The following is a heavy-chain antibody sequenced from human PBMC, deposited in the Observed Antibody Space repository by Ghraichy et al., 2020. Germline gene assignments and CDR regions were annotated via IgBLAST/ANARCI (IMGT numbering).Heavy chain of an antibody. J-gene: IGHJ6*02. V-gene: IGHV3-74*01. CDR3: ARGGVRGKYYYYGMDV. CDR2: INSDGSST. CDR1: GFTFSSYW. Sequence: AGSLRLSCAASGFTFSSYWMHWVRQAPGKGLVWVSRINSDGSSTSYADSVKGRFTISRDNAKNTLYLQMNSLRAEDTAVYYCARGGVRGKYYYYGMDVWGQGTTVTVSS. D-gene: IGHD3-10*01.